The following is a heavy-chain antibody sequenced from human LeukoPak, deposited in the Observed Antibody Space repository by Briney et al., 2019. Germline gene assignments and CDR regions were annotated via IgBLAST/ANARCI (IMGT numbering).Heavy chain of an antibody. CDR2: ISTSSIYI. CDR1: GFTFSSSS. V-gene: IGHV3-21*04. D-gene: IGHD1-26*01. Sequence: GGSLRLSCAASGFTFSSSSMNWVRQAPGKGLEWVSSISTSSIYIYYADSMKGRFTISRDNAKNSLYLQMNSLRAEDTAVYFCAGDKTTGGYYEFDYWGQGALVTVSS. CDR3: AGDKTTGGYYEFDY. J-gene: IGHJ4*02.